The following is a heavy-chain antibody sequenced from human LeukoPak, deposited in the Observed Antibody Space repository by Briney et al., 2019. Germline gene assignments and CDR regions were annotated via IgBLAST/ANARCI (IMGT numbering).Heavy chain of an antibody. CDR3: ARTIVVVPAAIPTGDYGMDV. V-gene: IGHV1-2*02. D-gene: IGHD2-2*01. CDR1: GYTFTGYY. Sequence: ASVKVSCKASGYTFTGYYMHWVRQAPGQGLEWMGWINPNSGGTNYAQKFQGRVTMTRDTSISTAYMELSRLRSDDTAVYYCARTIVVVPAAIPTGDYGMDVWGQGTTVTVSS. CDR2: INPNSGGT. J-gene: IGHJ6*02.